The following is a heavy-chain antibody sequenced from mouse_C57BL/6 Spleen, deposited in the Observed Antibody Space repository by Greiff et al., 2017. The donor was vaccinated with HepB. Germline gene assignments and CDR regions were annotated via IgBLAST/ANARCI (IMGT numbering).Heavy chain of an antibody. J-gene: IGHJ3*01. V-gene: IGHV2-6*01. Sequence: VQLQQSGPGLVAPSQSLSITCTVSGFSLTSYGVDWVRQSPGKGLEWLGVIWGVGSTNYNSALKSRLSISKDNSKSQVFLKMNSLQTDDTAMYYCATSYDYAPFAYWGQGTLVTVSA. CDR1: GFSLTSYG. CDR3: ATSYDYAPFAY. D-gene: IGHD2-4*01. CDR2: IWGVGST.